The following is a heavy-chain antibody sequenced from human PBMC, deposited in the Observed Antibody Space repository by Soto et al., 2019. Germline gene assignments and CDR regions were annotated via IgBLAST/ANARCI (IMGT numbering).Heavy chain of an antibody. CDR1: GFTFRSYG. V-gene: IGHV3-23*01. CDR2: IRGSDGAT. J-gene: IGHJ4*02. CDR3: AKVGQLKQWPEHLDH. Sequence: GGSLRLSCTASGFTFRSYGMSWVRQAPGKGLEWVSAIRGSDGATYYADSVQGRFTISRDISTNTLFLQMNSLRADDAAVYYCAKVGQLKQWPEHLDHWGQGTLVTVSS. D-gene: IGHD6-19*01.